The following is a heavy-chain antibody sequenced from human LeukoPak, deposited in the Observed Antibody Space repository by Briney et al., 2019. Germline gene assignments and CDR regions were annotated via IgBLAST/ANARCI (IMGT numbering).Heavy chain of an antibody. CDR3: ARPSARLGWFDP. V-gene: IGHV4-38-2*02. CDR2: IYHSGST. D-gene: IGHD6-6*01. J-gene: IGHJ5*02. Sequence: SETLSLTCTVSGYSISSGSYWGWIRQPPGKGLEWVGSIYHSGSTYHNPSLKSRVTISVDTSKNQFSLKLRSVTAADTAVYYCARPSARLGWFDPWGQGTLVTVSS. CDR1: GYSISSGSY.